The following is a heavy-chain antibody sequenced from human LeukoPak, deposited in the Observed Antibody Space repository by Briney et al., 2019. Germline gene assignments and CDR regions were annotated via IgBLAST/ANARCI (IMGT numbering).Heavy chain of an antibody. CDR2: ISGSGDTT. J-gene: IGHJ4*02. CDR3: AKSRGESRGASNY. CDR1: GFTFSSYA. Sequence: GGSLRLSCAASGFTFSSYATNWVRQAPGKGLEWVSFISGSGDTTYYADSVKGRFTISRDSSKNTLYLQMNSLRAEDTAVYYCAKSRGESRGASNYWGQGTLVTVSS. D-gene: IGHD1-26*01. V-gene: IGHV3-23*01.